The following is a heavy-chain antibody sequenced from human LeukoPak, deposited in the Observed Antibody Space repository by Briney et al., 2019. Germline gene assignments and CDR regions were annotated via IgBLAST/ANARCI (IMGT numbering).Heavy chain of an antibody. CDR3: ARDWPQQKDWYFDL. CDR2: IYYSGST. D-gene: IGHD1/OR15-1a*01. J-gene: IGHJ2*01. V-gene: IGHV4-59*01. Sequence: SETLSLTCTVSGGSISSYYWSWIRQPPGKGLEWIGYIYYSGSTNYNPSLKSRVTISVDTSKNQFSLKLSSVTAADTDVYYCARDWPQQKDWYFDLWGRGTLVTVSS. CDR1: GGSISSYY.